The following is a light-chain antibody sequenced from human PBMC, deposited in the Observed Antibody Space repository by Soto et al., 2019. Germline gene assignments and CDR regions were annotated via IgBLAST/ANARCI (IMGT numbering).Light chain of an antibody. V-gene: IGKV1-5*03. Sequence: DIPMTQSPSTLSASVGDRVTITCRASQYIGSWLAWYQQKPGKAPKLLIYKASSLESGVPSRFSGSGSGTDFTLPNSTRHPDVFALNYCQKKNPYSAPFGPGTKVNI. CDR3: QKKNPYSAP. CDR1: QYIGSW. CDR2: KAS. J-gene: IGKJ3*01.